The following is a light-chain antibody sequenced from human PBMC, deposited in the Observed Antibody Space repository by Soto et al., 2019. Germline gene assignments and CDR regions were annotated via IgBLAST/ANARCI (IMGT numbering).Light chain of an antibody. CDR2: AAS. V-gene: IGKV1-8*01. CDR1: QGISSY. CDR3: QQYYSYPRT. J-gene: IGKJ1*01. Sequence: PSSLSASTGDRVTITCRASQGISSYLAWYQQKPGKAPKLLIYAASTLQSGVPSRFSGSGSGTDFTLTISCLQSEDFATYYCQQYYSYPRTFGQGTKV.